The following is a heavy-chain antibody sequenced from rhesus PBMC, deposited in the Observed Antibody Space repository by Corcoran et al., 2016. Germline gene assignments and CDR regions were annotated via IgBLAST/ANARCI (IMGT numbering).Heavy chain of an antibody. V-gene: IGHV1-111*02. CDR1: GYTFTDYY. Sequence: EVQLVQSGAAVKEPGASAKISCKASGYTFTDYYLHWVRQAPGKGHGWMGRVDPEDGEAIHAQKYQDRVTITADTSTDTAYMELSSLRSEDTAVYYCATGGPGSYLDYWGQGVLVTVSS. D-gene: IGHD1-44*02. J-gene: IGHJ4*01. CDR3: ATGGPGSYLDY. CDR2: VDPEDGEA.